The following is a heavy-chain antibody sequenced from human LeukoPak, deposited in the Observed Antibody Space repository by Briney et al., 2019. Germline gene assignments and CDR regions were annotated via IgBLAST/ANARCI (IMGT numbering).Heavy chain of an antibody. V-gene: IGHV3-30-3*01. CDR3: ARGPRTTGHNDY. D-gene: IGHD1-1*01. J-gene: IGHJ4*02. Sequence: GRSLRLSCAASGVTFSTYAIHWVRQAPGKGLEWVAVISYDGSNTYYADSENGGFTVSRDNSKNTLYLQMNSLTAEDTAVYYCARGPRTTGHNDYWGQGTLVTVSS. CDR1: GVTFSTYA. CDR2: ISYDGSNT.